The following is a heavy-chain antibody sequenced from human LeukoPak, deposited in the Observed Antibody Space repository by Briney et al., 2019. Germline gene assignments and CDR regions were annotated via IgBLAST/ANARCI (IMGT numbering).Heavy chain of an antibody. D-gene: IGHD2-15*01. CDR2: IIPILGIA. CDR1: GGTFSSYA. V-gene: IGHV1-69*04. CDR3: ARGGGLLVAATFDY. Sequence: SVKVSCKASGGTFSSYAISWVRQAPGQGLEWMGRIIPILGIANYAQKFQGRVTITADKSTSTAYMELSSLRSEDTAVYYCARGGGLLVAATFDYWGQGTLVTVSS. J-gene: IGHJ4*02.